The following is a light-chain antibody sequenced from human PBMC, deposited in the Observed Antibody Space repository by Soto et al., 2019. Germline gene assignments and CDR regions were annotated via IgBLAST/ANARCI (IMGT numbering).Light chain of an antibody. CDR2: GAS. CDR3: QQISSYPRT. J-gene: IGKJ1*01. CDR1: QGINKY. Sequence: DIQLTQSPSFLSASVGDRVTITCRASQGINKYLAWYQQKPGKAPKVLIYGASSLQSGVPSRFSGSGSGTEFTRTISSLQPEDSATYYCQQISSYPRTFGQGTKVEIK. V-gene: IGKV1-9*01.